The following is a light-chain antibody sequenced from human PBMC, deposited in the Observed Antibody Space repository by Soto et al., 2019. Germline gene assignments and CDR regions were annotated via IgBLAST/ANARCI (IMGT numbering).Light chain of an antibody. J-gene: IGLJ2*01. CDR1: SSDIGDYNY. CDR3: SSYTSNNFVI. Sequence: QSALTQPASVSGSHGQSITISCTGSSSDIGDYNYVSWYKQHPGKAPKLMIYDVSNRPSGVSNRFSGSKSGNTASLTISGLQAEDEADYYCSSYTSNNFVIFGGGTKLTVL. V-gene: IGLV2-14*03. CDR2: DVS.